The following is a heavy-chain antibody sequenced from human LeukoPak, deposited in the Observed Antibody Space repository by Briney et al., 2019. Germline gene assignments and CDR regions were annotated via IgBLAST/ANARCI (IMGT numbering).Heavy chain of an antibody. Sequence: AGSLTLSCAASGFTISGSWRHWLRQVPGQGVVWLVRLNSAGTTRHYADSVKGRFTISRDNVRNTLHLQMNNLSLEDTAVYFCVREVQVRASASLGLWGRGTLVTVS. V-gene: IGHV3-74*01. D-gene: IGHD1-1*01. J-gene: IGHJ4*01. CDR2: LNSAGTTR. CDR1: GFTISGSW. CDR3: VREVQVRASASLGL.